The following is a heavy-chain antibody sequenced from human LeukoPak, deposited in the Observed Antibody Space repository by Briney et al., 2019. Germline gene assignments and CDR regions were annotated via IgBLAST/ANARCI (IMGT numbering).Heavy chain of an antibody. V-gene: IGHV3-9*01. CDR3: ARNNGMDV. J-gene: IGHJ6*02. CDR1: GFTFDDYA. CDR2: ISWHSVTT. Sequence: PGGSLRLSCVASGFTFDDYAMHWVRHAPGKGLEWVSGISWHSVTTTYVDSVKGRFTISRDNAKNSLYLQMNSLRAGDTALYHCARNNGMDVWGQGTTVSVSS.